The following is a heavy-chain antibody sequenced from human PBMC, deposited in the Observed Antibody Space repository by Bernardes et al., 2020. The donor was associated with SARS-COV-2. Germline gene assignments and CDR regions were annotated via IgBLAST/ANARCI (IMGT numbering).Heavy chain of an antibody. CDR2: IDKSGSPI. CDR3: ARDCSSTRCYMTGSLDY. J-gene: IGHJ4*02. V-gene: IGHV3-11*01. CDR1: GFTFSDFH. D-gene: IGHD2-2*02. Sequence: GGSLRLSCATSGFTFSDFHMTWIRQAPGTGLEWVSYIDKSGSPIYYADSVKGRFTISRDNAQKSLFLQMNSLRAEDTAVYFCARDCSSTRCYMTGSLDYWGQGALVTVSS.